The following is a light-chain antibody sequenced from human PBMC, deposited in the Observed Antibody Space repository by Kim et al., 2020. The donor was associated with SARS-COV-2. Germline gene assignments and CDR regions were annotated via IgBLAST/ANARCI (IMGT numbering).Light chain of an antibody. CDR1: SSDVGGYNY. Sequence: GQSVTISCTGTSSDVGGYNYVSWYQQHPGKAPKLMIYEVNKRPSGVPDRFSGSKSGNTASLTVSGLQAEDEADYYCSSYASSNNLVFGGGTQLTIL. CDR2: EVN. CDR3: SSYASSNNLV. J-gene: IGLJ2*01. V-gene: IGLV2-8*01.